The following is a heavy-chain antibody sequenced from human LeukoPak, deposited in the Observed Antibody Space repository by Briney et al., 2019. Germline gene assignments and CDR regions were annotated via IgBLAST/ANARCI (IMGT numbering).Heavy chain of an antibody. V-gene: IGHV4-4*07. J-gene: IGHJ4*02. Sequence: SETLSLTCTVSGGSISSYYWSWIRQPAGKGLEWIGRIYTSGSTDYNPSLKSRVTMSVDTSKNQFSLRLTSVTAADTAVYYCASGIAAAGWYYFDFWGQGALVTVSS. CDR1: GGSISSYY. D-gene: IGHD6-13*01. CDR2: IYTSGST. CDR3: ASGIAAAGWYYFDF.